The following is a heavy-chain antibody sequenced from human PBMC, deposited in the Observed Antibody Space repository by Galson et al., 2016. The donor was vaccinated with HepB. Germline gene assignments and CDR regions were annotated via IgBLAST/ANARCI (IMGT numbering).Heavy chain of an antibody. V-gene: IGHV3-23*01. Sequence: ALRLSRAASGLTLNNSAKNRIRLAPGKGLARVSGISVSGATVYYADSGKGRLPIYRENSKNTVYTQMNSLRAEDAAVYYCGRGSSGDVYNFGAYWGQGTRVTVSS. J-gene: IGHJ4*02. D-gene: IGHD5-24*01. CDR1: GLTLNNSA. CDR3: GRGSSGDVYNFGAY. CDR2: ISVSGATV.